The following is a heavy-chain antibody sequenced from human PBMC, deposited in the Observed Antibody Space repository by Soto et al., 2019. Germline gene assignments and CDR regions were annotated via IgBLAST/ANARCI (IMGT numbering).Heavy chain of an antibody. CDR2: MNPNSGNT. CDR1: GYTFTNYD. V-gene: IGHV1-8*01. D-gene: IGHD2-15*01. J-gene: IGHJ4*02. Sequence: ASVKVSCKASGYTFTNYDLNWVRQATGQGPEWMGWMNPNSGNTGYAQKFQGRVTMTRDTSISTAYMELSSLTSEDTAVYFCARSGCTGGRCSLPSYWGQGTLVTVSS. CDR3: ARSGCTGGRCSLPSY.